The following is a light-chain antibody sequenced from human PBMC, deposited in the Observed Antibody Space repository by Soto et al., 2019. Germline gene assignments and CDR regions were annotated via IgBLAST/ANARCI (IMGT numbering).Light chain of an antibody. Sequence: QSVLTQPPSASGTPGQRVTISCSGSRSDIGSNTVNWYRQLPGAAPKLLIQINDQRPSGVPDRFSGSKSVTSASLAISGLQSDDEADYYCAAWDDSLNGYVFGTGTKLTVL. V-gene: IGLV1-44*01. CDR3: AAWDDSLNGYV. CDR1: RSDIGSNT. J-gene: IGLJ1*01. CDR2: IND.